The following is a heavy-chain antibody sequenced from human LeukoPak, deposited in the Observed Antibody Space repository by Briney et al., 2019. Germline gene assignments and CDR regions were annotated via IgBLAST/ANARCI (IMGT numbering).Heavy chain of an antibody. CDR2: IDSGGGST. CDR1: EYTFSNYA. CDR3: ASADGSGYRYY. V-gene: IGHV3-23*01. J-gene: IGHJ4*02. Sequence: PGGSLRLSCVASEYTFSNYAMSWVRQAPGKGLEWVSSIDSGGGSTYYADSVKGRFTISRDNSKNTLYLQMNSLRAEDTAIYYCASADGSGYRYYWGQGTLVTVSP. D-gene: IGHD3-22*01.